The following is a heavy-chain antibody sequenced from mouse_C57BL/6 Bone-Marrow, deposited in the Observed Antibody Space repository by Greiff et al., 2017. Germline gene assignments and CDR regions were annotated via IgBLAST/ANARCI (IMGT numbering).Heavy chain of an antibody. J-gene: IGHJ4*01. CDR3: ARWGITTVVATEEYAMDY. D-gene: IGHD1-1*01. CDR2: ILPGSGST. V-gene: IGHV1-9*01. CDR1: GYTFTGYW. Sequence: QVQLQQSGAELMKPGASVKLSCKATGYTFTGYWIEWVKQRPGHGLEWIGEILPGSGSTNYNEKFKGKATFTADTSSNTAYMQLSSLTTEDSAIYYCARWGITTVVATEEYAMDYWGQGTSVTVSS.